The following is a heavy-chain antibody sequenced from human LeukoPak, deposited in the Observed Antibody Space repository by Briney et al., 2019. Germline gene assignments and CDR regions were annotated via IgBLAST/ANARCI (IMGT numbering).Heavy chain of an antibody. D-gene: IGHD6-13*01. V-gene: IGHV3-23*01. CDR1: GFTFSSYA. J-gene: IGHJ5*02. Sequence: GGSLRLSCTTSGFTFSSYAMSWVRQAPGKGLEWVSAITNSGGSTLYADSVKGRFTISRDNSKNTLYLQMNSLRVEDTAIYYCAKDLTAAASLRVDPWGRGTLVTVSS. CDR2: ITNSGGST. CDR3: AKDLTAAASLRVDP.